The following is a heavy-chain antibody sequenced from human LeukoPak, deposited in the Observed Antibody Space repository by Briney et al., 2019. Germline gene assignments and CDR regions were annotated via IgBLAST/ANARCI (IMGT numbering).Heavy chain of an antibody. D-gene: IGHD6-13*01. CDR3: ASSGYSSSWYVRDY. J-gene: IGHJ4*02. V-gene: IGHV1-46*01. Sequence: ASVKVSCKAFGYTFTSNYMHWVRQAPGQGPEWMGVISPSGGSTTYAQKFQGRITLTRDMSTSTDYLELSSLRSEDTAVYYCASSGYSSSWYVRDYWGQGTLVTVSS. CDR1: GYTFTSNY. CDR2: ISPSGGST.